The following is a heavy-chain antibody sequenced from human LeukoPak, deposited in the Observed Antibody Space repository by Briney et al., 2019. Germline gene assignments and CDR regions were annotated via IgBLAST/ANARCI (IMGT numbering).Heavy chain of an antibody. V-gene: IGHV1-8*03. CDR2: MNPNSGNT. Sequence: ASVKVSCKASGYTFTSYDINWVRQATGQGLEWMGWMNPNSGNTGYAQKFQGRVTITRNTSISTAYMELSSLRSEDTAVYYCARQGGSGWYDYYYMDVWGKGTTVTVSS. D-gene: IGHD6-19*01. CDR1: GYTFTSYD. CDR3: ARQGGSGWYDYYYMDV. J-gene: IGHJ6*03.